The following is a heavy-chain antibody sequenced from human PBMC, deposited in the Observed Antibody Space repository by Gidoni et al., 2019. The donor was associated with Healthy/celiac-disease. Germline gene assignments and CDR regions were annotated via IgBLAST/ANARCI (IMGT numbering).Heavy chain of an antibody. D-gene: IGHD2-15*01. CDR2: INPSGGST. Sequence: LEWMGIINPSGGSTSYAQKFQGRVTMTRDTSTSTVYMELSSLRSEDTAVYYCARDLVARGYCSGGSCSGFDPWGQGTLVTVSS. CDR3: ARDLVARGYCSGGSCSGFDP. V-gene: IGHV1-46*01. J-gene: IGHJ5*02.